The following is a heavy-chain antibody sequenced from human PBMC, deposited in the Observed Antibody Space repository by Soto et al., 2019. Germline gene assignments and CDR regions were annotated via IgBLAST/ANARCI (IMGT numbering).Heavy chain of an antibody. J-gene: IGHJ4*02. CDR1: GFTFSSYA. CDR2: ISYDGINK. Sequence: GGSLRLSCAASGFTFSSYAMRWVRQAPGKGLEWVAVISYDGINKYYADSVKGRFTISRDNSKNTLYLQMNSLRAEDTAVYYCARASSIAARPPTWGQGTLVTVSS. D-gene: IGHD6-6*01. V-gene: IGHV3-30-3*01. CDR3: ARASSIAARPPT.